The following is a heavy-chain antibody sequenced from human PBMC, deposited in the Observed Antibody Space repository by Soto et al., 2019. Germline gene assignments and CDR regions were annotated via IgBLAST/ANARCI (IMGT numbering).Heavy chain of an antibody. CDR2: IYQSGST. J-gene: IGHJ5*02. CDR1: GAPITSGAYS. Sequence: QLQLRESGSGLVKPSQTLSLTCTVSGAPITSGAYSWSWIRQPPGKGLEWIGFIYQSGSTHYNPALKSRVTISVDRSKNHFSLQLTSLTAADTAVYYCARDMSGCSSSVCYLSGWFDPWGPGTLVTVSS. V-gene: IGHV4-30-2*01. CDR3: ARDMSGCSSSVCYLSGWFDP. D-gene: IGHD3-22*01.